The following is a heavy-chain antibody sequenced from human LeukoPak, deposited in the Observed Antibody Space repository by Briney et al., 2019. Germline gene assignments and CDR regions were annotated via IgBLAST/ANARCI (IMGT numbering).Heavy chain of an antibody. CDR2: ISGSGGST. D-gene: IGHD6-19*01. Sequence: GGSLRLSCAASGFTFSSYAMSWVRQAPGKGLEWVSAISGSGGSTYYADSVKGRFTISRDNSKNTLYLQMNSLRAEDTAVYYCAKDLSVSGWYREDYWGQGTLVTVSS. CDR3: AKDLSVSGWYREDY. J-gene: IGHJ4*02. CDR1: GFTFSSYA. V-gene: IGHV3-23*01.